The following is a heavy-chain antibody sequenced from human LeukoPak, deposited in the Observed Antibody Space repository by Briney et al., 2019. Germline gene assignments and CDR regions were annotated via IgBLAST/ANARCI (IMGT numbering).Heavy chain of an antibody. CDR2: IIPILGIA. Sequence: ASVKVSCKASGGTFSSYAISWVRQAPGQGLEWMGRIIPILGIANYAQKFQGRVTITADKSTSTAYMELSSLRSEDTAVYYCARDMAQLEFDYRGQGTLVTVSS. CDR1: GGTFSSYA. D-gene: IGHD6-6*01. V-gene: IGHV1-69*04. J-gene: IGHJ4*02. CDR3: ARDMAQLEFDY.